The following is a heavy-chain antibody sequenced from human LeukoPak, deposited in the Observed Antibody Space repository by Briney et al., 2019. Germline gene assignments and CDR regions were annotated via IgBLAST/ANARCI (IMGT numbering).Heavy chain of an antibody. CDR1: GFTFSSYA. J-gene: IGHJ4*02. Sequence: PGGSLRLSCAASGFTFSSYAMSWVRQAPGKGVEWVSAISGSGGSTYYADSVKGRFTISRDNSKNTLYLQMNSLRAEDTAVYYCAKDVLLLWFGELTGWDYWGQGTLVTVSS. CDR3: AKDVLLLWFGELTGWDY. CDR2: ISGSGGST. D-gene: IGHD3-10*01. V-gene: IGHV3-23*01.